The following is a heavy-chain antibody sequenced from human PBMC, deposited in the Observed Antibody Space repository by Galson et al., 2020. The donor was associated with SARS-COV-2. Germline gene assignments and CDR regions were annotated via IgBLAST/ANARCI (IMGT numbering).Heavy chain of an antibody. CDR2: IKSKTDGGTT. CDR3: TTSMVREDIIICPGALNDGSFDY. J-gene: IGHJ4*02. D-gene: IGHD3-10*01. CDR1: GFTFSNAW. V-gene: IGHV3-15*01. Sequence: GESLKISCAASGFTFSNAWMSWVRQVPGKGLEWVGRIKSKTDGGTTDYAAPVKGRFTIPRDDSKNTLYLQMNSLKIEDTAVYYCTTSMVREDIIICPGALNDGSFDYWGQGTLVTVSS.